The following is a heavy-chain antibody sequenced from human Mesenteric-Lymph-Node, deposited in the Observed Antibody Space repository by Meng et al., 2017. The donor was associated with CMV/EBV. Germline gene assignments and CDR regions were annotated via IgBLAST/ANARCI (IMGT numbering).Heavy chain of an antibody. CDR3: AIEGGTSSGLDY. CDR1: GDTFTSYA. J-gene: IGHJ4*02. CDR2: INAGNGNT. V-gene: IGHV1-3*01. Sequence: GTASGDTFTSYAMHWVRQAPGQRLEWMGWINAGNGNTNYSQKFQGRVTITRDTSASTAYMELSSLRSEDTAVYYCAIEGGTSSGLDYWGQGTLVTVSS. D-gene: IGHD2-15*01.